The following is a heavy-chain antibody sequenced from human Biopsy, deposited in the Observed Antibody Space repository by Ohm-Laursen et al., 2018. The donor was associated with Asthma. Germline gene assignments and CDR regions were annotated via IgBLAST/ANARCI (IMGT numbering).Heavy chain of an antibody. D-gene: IGHD3-22*01. CDR3: ARQSGQDYGDSSGFDI. V-gene: IGHV3-30*03. J-gene: IGHJ3*02. CDR1: GFVFSQCG. CDR2: VSSDGHTK. Sequence: SLRLSCSASGFVFSQCGMHWVRQGPGKGLEWVALVSSDGHTKYYEDSVKGRFTISRDNSRNRLYLQINRLTVEDSAVYFCARQSGQDYGDSSGFDIWGQGTKVAVSS.